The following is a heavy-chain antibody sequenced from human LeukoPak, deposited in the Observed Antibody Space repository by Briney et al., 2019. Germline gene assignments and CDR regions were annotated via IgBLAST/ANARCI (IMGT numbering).Heavy chain of an antibody. J-gene: IGHJ4*02. CDR1: GFTFSTYG. D-gene: IGHD6-13*01. Sequence: GGTLRLSCAASGFTFSTYGMTWVRQAPGKGLEWVSYISSSGSTIYYADSVKGRFTISRDNAKNSLYLQMNSLRAEDTAVYYCARRTSSWYYFDYWGQGTLVTVSS. CDR2: ISSSGSTI. V-gene: IGHV3-48*04. CDR3: ARRTSSWYYFDY.